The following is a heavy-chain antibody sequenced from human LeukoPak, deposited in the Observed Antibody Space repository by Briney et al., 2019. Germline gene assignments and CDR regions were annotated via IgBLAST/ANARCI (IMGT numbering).Heavy chain of an antibody. Sequence: PGGSLRLSCVASGLPFSSYGMHWVRQAPGKGLEWVAVISYDGSNIYYAASVKGRFTISRDNSKNTLYLQMNSLRAEDTAVYYCAKVGCGSGYCAFDYWGQGTLVTVSS. J-gene: IGHJ4*02. CDR3: AKVGCGSGYCAFDY. V-gene: IGHV3-30*18. CDR1: GLPFSSYG. CDR2: ISYDGSNI. D-gene: IGHD3-22*01.